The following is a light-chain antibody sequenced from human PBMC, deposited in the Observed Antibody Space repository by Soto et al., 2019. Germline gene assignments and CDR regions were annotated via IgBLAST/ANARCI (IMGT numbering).Light chain of an antibody. Sequence: QSALTQPASVSGSPGQSITISCTGTSSDVGAYNYVSWYQQHPGKAPKLMIYDVSNRPSGVSDRFSGSKSGNTASLTNSGLQAEDEADYYCSSYISSSTSVVFGGGTKLTVL. CDR2: DVS. CDR3: SSYISSSTSVV. CDR1: SSDVGAYNY. V-gene: IGLV2-14*01. J-gene: IGLJ2*01.